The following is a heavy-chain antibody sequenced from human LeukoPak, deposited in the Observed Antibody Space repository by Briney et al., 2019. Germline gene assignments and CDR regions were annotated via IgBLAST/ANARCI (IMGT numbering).Heavy chain of an antibody. CDR3: ARLSKGRYFDYVFDY. J-gene: IGHJ4*02. CDR1: GGSVRSGNYF. Sequence: ETLSLTCSVSGGSVRSGNYFWGWIRQPPGKGLEWIGNINYIGSTAYNPSLKSRATISVDTPKNQFSLKMTSVTAADTAVYYCARLSKGRYFDYVFDYWGQGTLVTVSS. V-gene: IGHV4-39*01. CDR2: INYIGST. D-gene: IGHD3-9*01.